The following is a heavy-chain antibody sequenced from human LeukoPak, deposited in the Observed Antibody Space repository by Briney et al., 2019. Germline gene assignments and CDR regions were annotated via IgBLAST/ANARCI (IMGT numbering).Heavy chain of an antibody. Sequence: GESLKISCKGSGYSFTNYWIGWVRQMPGKGLEWMGIIYPDDSDTRYSPSFQGQVTISVDKSISTAYLQWSSLKASDTAMYYCATTSQYCSGGSCYFDGFDIWGQGTMVTVSS. J-gene: IGHJ3*02. CDR2: IYPDDSDT. V-gene: IGHV5-51*01. CDR3: ATTSQYCSGGSCYFDGFDI. CDR1: GYSFTNYW. D-gene: IGHD2-15*01.